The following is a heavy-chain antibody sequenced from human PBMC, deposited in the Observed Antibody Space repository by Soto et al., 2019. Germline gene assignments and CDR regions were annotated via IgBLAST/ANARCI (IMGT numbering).Heavy chain of an antibody. Sequence: AGGSLRLSCAASGVTFITYAMSWVRQATGKGLEWVSAISGSGGSTYYADSVKGRFTISRDNSKNTLYLQMNSLRAEDTAVYYCPVNSFGVVMSYMDVWGKGTTVTVSS. V-gene: IGHV3-23*01. CDR2: ISGSGGST. D-gene: IGHD3-3*01. J-gene: IGHJ6*03. CDR1: GVTFITYA. CDR3: PVNSFGVVMSYMDV.